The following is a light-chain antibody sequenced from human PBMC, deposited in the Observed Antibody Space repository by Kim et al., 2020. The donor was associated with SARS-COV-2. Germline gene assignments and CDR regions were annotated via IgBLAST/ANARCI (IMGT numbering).Light chain of an antibody. J-gene: IGKJ5*01. V-gene: IGKV3-20*01. CDR3: QQYGGSPPIT. CDR2: GVS. Sequence: PGEKATTPRTARQLNTKINCAGSQQNPAQPPRCLIYGVSTRAAGIPDKFSGGGSGADFALPINRLEPEDFAVYYCQQYGGSPPITFGQGTRLEIK. CDR1: QLNTKIN.